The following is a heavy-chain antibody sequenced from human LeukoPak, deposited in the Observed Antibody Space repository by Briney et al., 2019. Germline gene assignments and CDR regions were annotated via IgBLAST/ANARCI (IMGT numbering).Heavy chain of an antibody. CDR2: INTDGKST. V-gene: IGHV3-74*01. CDR1: GFTFSSYW. J-gene: IGHJ4*02. CDR3: ARKAAADDY. D-gene: IGHD2-2*01. Sequence: QPGGSLRLSCAASGFTFSSYWMHWVRQAPGKGLVWVSRINTDGKSTNYADSVKGRFTISRDNAKNSLYLQMNSLRAEDTAVYYCARKAAADDYWGQGTLVTVSS.